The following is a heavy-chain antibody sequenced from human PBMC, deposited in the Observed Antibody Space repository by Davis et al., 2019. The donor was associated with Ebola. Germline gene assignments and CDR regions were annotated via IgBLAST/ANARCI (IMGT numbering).Heavy chain of an antibody. D-gene: IGHD1/OR15-1a*01. J-gene: IGHJ4*02. CDR3: AREIKRAEQGSYFDY. V-gene: IGHV1-8*01. Sequence: ASVKVSCKASGYTFTRYDIIWVRQATGEGLEWMGWMNPNSGNTGYAQKLQGRLTMTRNTSINTAYMELSRLRSEDSAVYYCAREIKRAEQGSYFDYWGQGTLVTVSS. CDR2: MNPNSGNT. CDR1: GYTFTRYD.